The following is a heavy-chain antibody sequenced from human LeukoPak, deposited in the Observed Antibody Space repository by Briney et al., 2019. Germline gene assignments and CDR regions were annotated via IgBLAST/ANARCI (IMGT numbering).Heavy chain of an antibody. V-gene: IGHV4-34*01. J-gene: IGHJ6*02. Sequence: SETLSLTCAVYGGSFSGYYWSWIRQPPGKGLEWIGEINHSGSTNYNPPLKSRVTISVDTSKNQFSLKLSSVTAADTAVYYCARGRAVTMFLAYYYGMDVWGQGTTVTVSS. D-gene: IGHD4-17*01. CDR2: INHSGST. CDR1: GGSFSGYY. CDR3: ARGRAVTMFLAYYYGMDV.